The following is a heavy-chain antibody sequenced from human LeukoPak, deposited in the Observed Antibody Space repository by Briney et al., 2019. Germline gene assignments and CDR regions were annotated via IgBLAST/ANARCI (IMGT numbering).Heavy chain of an antibody. J-gene: IGHJ3*02. CDR3: ASPTGTAGRSDAFDI. D-gene: IGHD1-1*01. CDR2: IYPGDSDT. Sequence: GESLKISCKGSGYSFTTYWIGWVRQMPGKGLESVGIIYPGDSDTRYSPSFQGQVTISADKSISTAYLQWSSLKASDTAMYYCASPTGTAGRSDAFDIWGQGTIVTVSS. CDR1: GYSFTTYW. V-gene: IGHV5-51*01.